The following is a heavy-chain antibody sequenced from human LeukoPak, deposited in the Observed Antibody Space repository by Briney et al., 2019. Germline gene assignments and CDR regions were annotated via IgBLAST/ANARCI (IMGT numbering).Heavy chain of an antibody. D-gene: IGHD5-12*01. V-gene: IGHV3-23*01. J-gene: IGHJ3*02. Sequence: PGGSLGLSCAASGFTFSSYAMSWVRQAPGKGLEWVSAISGSGGSTYYADSVKGRFTISRDNSKNTLYLQMNSLRAEDTAVYYCAKDWGYGGAFDIWGQGTMVTVSS. CDR2: ISGSGGST. CDR3: AKDWGYGGAFDI. CDR1: GFTFSSYA.